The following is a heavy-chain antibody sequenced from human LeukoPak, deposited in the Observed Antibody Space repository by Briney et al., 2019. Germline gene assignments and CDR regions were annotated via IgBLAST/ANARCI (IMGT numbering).Heavy chain of an antibody. CDR2: IYSGGST. D-gene: IGHD2/OR15-2a*01. Sequence: GGSLRLSCAASGFTVSSNYMSWVRQAPGKGLEWVSVIYSGGSTYYADYVKGRFTISRDNSKNTLYLQMNSLRAEDTAVYYCARDSRTVPRMDVWGPGTTVTVS. CDR1: GFTVSSNY. J-gene: IGHJ6*02. CDR3: ARDSRTVPRMDV. V-gene: IGHV3-66*01.